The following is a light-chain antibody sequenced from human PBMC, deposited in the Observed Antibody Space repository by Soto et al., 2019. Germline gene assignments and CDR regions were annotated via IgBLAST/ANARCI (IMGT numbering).Light chain of an antibody. CDR1: QDISNY. CDR3: QQYDNLPST. CDR2: DAS. Sequence: DLQMTQSPSSLSASVGDRVTITCQASQDISNYLNWYQQKPGKAPKLLIYDASNLETGVPSRFSGSGSGTDFTCTISSLQPEDIAAYYCQQYDNLPSTFGQGTKVEIK. J-gene: IGKJ1*01. V-gene: IGKV1-33*01.